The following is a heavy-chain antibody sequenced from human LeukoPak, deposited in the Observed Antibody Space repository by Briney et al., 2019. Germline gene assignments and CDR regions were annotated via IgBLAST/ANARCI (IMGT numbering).Heavy chain of an antibody. CDR3: ARRVAVARRDAFDI. CDR1: GYTFTSYG. D-gene: IGHD6-19*01. J-gene: IGHJ3*02. CDR2: ISSYNGNT. V-gene: IGHV1-18*01. Sequence: ASVKVSCKASGYTFTSYGISWVRQAPGQGLEWMGWISSYNGNTNYAQKLQGRVTMSTDTSMGTAYMELRSLRSDDTAVYYCARRVAVARRDAFDIWGQGTMVTVSS.